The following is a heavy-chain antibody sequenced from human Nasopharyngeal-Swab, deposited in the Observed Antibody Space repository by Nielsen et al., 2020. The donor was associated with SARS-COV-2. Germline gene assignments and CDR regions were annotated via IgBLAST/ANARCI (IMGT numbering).Heavy chain of an antibody. CDR2: TYYSGST. Sequence: SETLSLTCTVSGGSISSYYWSWIRQPPGKGLEWIGYTYYSGSTNYNPSLKSRVTISVDTSKSQFSLKLSSVTAADTAVYYCARDLLYYYDSGGYSTYYYYGMDVWGQGTTVTVSS. CDR3: ARDLLYYYDSGGYSTYYYYGMDV. D-gene: IGHD3-22*01. J-gene: IGHJ6*02. CDR1: GGSISSYY. V-gene: IGHV4-59*01.